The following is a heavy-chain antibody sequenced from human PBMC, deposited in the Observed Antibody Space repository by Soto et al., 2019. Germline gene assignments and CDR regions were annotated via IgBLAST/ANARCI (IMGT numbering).Heavy chain of an antibody. CDR3: ARSPLNCSSTSCYTANWFDP. CDR2: IIPIFGTA. J-gene: IGHJ5*02. CDR1: GGTFSSYA. Sequence: SVKVSCKASGGTFSSYAISWVRQAPGQGLEWMGGIIPIFGTANYAQKFQGRVTITADKSTSTAYMELSSLSSEDTAVYYCARSPLNCSSTSCYTANWFDPWGQGTLVTVSS. V-gene: IGHV1-69*06. D-gene: IGHD2-2*02.